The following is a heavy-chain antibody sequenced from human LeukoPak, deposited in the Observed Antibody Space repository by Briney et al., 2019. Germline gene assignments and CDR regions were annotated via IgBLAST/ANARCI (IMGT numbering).Heavy chain of an antibody. CDR1: GGSISSYY. V-gene: IGHV4-4*07. J-gene: IGHJ4*02. D-gene: IGHD2-21*02. CDR2: IYTSGST. Sequence: PSETLSLTCTVSGGSISSYYWSWIRQPAGKGLEWIGRIYTSGSTNYNPSLKSRVTMSVDTSKNQFSLKLSSVTAADTAVYYCASGESIVVVTAPYWPFDYWGQGTLVTVSS. CDR3: ASGESIVVVTAPYWPFDY.